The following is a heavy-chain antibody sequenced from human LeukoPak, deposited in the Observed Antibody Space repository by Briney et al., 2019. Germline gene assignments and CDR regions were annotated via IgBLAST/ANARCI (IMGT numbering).Heavy chain of an antibody. J-gene: IGHJ5*02. D-gene: IGHD2-2*01. CDR1: GGTFSGYA. Sequence: SVKVSCKASGGTFSGYAISWVRQAPGQGFEWMGGIIPIFGTANYAQKFQGRVTITTDESTSTAYMELSSLRSGDTAVYYCAREVGTSWVDPWGQGTLVTVSS. CDR3: AREVGTSWVDP. CDR2: IIPIFGTA. V-gene: IGHV1-69*05.